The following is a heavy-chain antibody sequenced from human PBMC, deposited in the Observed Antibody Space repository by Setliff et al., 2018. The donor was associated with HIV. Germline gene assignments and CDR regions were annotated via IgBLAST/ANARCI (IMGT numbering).Heavy chain of an antibody. D-gene: IGHD2-15*01. J-gene: IGHJ6*03. CDR2: IYPGDSDT. Sequence: PGESLKISCKGSAYSFTTFWIAWVRQMPGKGLEWMGIIYPGDSDTTYSPSFQGQVTISVDKSISTAYLQWSSLKASDSATYYCARLLRRPHDFFYMDVWGKGTTVTVSS. V-gene: IGHV5-51*01. CDR1: AYSFTTFW. CDR3: ARLLRRPHDFFYMDV.